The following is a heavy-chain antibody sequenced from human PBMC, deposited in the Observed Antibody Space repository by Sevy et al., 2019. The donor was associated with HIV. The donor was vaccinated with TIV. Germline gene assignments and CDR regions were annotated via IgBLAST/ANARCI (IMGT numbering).Heavy chain of an antibody. CDR3: AREDYYDASGGWVDP. CDR1: GCTFIDYY. V-gene: IGHV1-2*06. CDR2: INPNSGAT. Sequence: ASVKVSCKASGCTFIDYYIHWVRQAPGQALEWMGRINPNSGATNYAQKFQDRVTMTRDTSISTSYMELRRLRSDDTAVYYCAREDYYDASGGWVDPWGQGTLVTVSS. J-gene: IGHJ5*02. D-gene: IGHD3-22*01.